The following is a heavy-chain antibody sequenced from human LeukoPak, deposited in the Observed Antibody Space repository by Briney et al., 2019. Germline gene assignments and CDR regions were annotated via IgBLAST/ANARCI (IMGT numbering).Heavy chain of an antibody. J-gene: IGHJ4*02. Sequence: ASVTVSCKASGYTFTSYDINWVRQATGQGLEWMGWMNPNSGNTGYAQKFQGRVTMTRNTSISTAYMELSSLRSEDTAVYYCASGSTIFGVVPYLAFDYWGQGTLVTVSS. CDR3: ASGSTIFGVVPYLAFDY. D-gene: IGHD3-3*01. V-gene: IGHV1-8*01. CDR2: MNPNSGNT. CDR1: GYTFTSYD.